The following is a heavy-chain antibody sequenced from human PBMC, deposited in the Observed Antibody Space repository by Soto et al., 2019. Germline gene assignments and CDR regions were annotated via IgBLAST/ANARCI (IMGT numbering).Heavy chain of an antibody. CDR3: ASKAQRRNQLRAKRIAEAGIGPDYHYCGMDV. CDR2: IIPIFGTA. CDR1: GGTFSSYA. D-gene: IGHD6-13*01. Sequence: SVKVSCKASGGTFSSYAISWVRQAPGQGLEWMGGIIPIFGTANYAQKFQGRVTITADESTSTAYMELSSRRSEDTAVYYCASKAQRRNQLRAKRIAEAGIGPDYHYCGMDVWGQASTVTVS. V-gene: IGHV1-69*13. J-gene: IGHJ6*02.